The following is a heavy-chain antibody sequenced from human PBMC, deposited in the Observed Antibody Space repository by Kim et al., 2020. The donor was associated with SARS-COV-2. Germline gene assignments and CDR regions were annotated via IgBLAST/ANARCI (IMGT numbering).Heavy chain of an antibody. J-gene: IGHJ4*02. CDR3: AKGHRMTTVTTLFDY. Sequence: GGSLRLSCAASGFTFDDYTMHWVRQAPGKGLEWVSLISWDGGSTYYADSVKGRFTISRDNSKNSLYLQMNSLRTEDTALYYCAKGHRMTTVTTLFDYWGQGTLVTVSS. CDR2: ISWDGGST. CDR1: GFTFDDYT. D-gene: IGHD4-17*01. V-gene: IGHV3-43*01.